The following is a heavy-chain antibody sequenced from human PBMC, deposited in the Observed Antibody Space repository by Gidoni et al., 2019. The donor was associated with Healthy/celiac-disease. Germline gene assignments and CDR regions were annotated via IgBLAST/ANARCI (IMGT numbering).Heavy chain of an antibody. J-gene: IGHJ3*02. Sequence: STYYNPSLKSRVTISVDTSKNQFSLKLSSVTASDTAVYYCARAGITMVRGVIRGEDDAFDIWGQGTMVTVSS. CDR2: ST. D-gene: IGHD3-10*01. V-gene: IGHV4-31*02. CDR3: ARAGITMVRGVIRGEDDAFDI.